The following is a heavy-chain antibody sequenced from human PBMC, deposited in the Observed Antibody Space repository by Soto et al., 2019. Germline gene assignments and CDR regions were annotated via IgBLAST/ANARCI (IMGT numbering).Heavy chain of an antibody. Sequence: ASVKVSCKASGYTFTSYGISWVRQAPGQGLEWMEWISAYNGNTNYAQKLQGRVTMTTDTSTSTAYMELRSLRSDDTAVYYCARVNPQGRILTGYLDYWGQGTLVTVS. CDR2: ISAYNGNT. J-gene: IGHJ4*02. V-gene: IGHV1-18*01. CDR1: GYTFTSYG. CDR3: ARVNPQGRILTGYLDY. D-gene: IGHD3-9*01.